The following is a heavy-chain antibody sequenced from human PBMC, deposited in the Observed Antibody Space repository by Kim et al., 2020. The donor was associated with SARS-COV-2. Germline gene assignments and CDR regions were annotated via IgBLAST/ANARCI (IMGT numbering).Heavy chain of an antibody. CDR3: AKVAYYDFWSGRMGWFDP. D-gene: IGHD3-3*01. CDR2: ISGSGGST. CDR1: GFTFSSYA. Sequence: GGSLRLSCAASGFTFSSYAMSWVRQAPGKGLEWVSAISGSGGSTYYADSVKGRFTISRDNSKNTLYLQMNSLRAEDTAVYYCAKVAYYDFWSGRMGWFDPWGQGTLVTVSS. J-gene: IGHJ5*02. V-gene: IGHV3-23*01.